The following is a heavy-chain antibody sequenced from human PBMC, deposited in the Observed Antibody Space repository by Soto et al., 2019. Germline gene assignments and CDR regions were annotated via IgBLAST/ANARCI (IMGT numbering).Heavy chain of an antibody. CDR3: TKANRYCSGANCFTFDY. V-gene: IGHV3-23*01. CDR2: FSSGGGGT. Sequence: PGGSLRLSCTASGFTFSNYAMSWVRQAPGKGLKWVSTFSSGGGGTYYADSVKGRFTISSDNSKNTLSLQMNSLRAEDTAVYYCTKANRYCSGANCFTFDYWGLGTLVTVSS. J-gene: IGHJ4*02. D-gene: IGHD2-15*01. CDR1: GFTFSNYA.